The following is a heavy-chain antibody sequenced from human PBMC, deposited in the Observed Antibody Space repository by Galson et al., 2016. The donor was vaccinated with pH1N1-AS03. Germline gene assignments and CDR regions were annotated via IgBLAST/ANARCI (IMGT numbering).Heavy chain of an antibody. Sequence: SVKVSCKASGGTFSNYAVSWVRQAPGQGLEWMGGIIPIFGTISYAEKFHGRVTISADEGTSTAYMELSGLRFNDTAVYYCARVGDFNQVANYFYAMDVWGQGTAVTVSS. J-gene: IGHJ6*02. D-gene: IGHD3-16*01. V-gene: IGHV1-69*13. CDR3: ARVGDFNQVANYFYAMDV. CDR1: GGTFSNYA. CDR2: IIPIFGTI.